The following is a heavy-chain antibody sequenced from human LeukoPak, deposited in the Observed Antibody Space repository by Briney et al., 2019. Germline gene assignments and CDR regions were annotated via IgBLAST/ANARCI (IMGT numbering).Heavy chain of an antibody. J-gene: IGHJ4*02. CDR1: GGSISSGDYY. V-gene: IGHV4-30-4*08. Sequence: PSETLSLTCTVSGGSISSGDYYWSWIRQPPGKGLEWIGYIYYSGSTYYNPSLKSRVTISVDTSKNQFSLKLSSVTAADTAVYYCARDLATNYGDYYIDYWGQGTLVTVSS. CDR2: IYYSGST. D-gene: IGHD4-17*01. CDR3: ARDLATNYGDYYIDY.